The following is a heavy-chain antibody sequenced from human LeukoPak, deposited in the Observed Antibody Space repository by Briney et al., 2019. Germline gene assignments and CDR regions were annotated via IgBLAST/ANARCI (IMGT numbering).Heavy chain of an antibody. V-gene: IGHV3-33*01. J-gene: IGHJ4*02. CDR2: IWHDGTNK. D-gene: IGHD2-2*03. Sequence: PGGSLRLSCAASGFTFSTYVMHWVRQAPGKGLDWVAIIWHDGTNKYYADSVKGRFTISRDNSKNTLYLQMNSLRVEDTAVYYCARGWITVGAYYDYWGQGTLVTVSS. CDR3: ARGWITVGAYYDY. CDR1: GFTFSTYV.